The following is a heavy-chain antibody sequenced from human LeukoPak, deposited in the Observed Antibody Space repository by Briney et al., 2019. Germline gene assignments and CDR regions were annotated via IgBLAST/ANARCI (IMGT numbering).Heavy chain of an antibody. V-gene: IGHV3-48*03. J-gene: IGHJ4*02. CDR3: ARDRSLGGGFDY. CDR2: ISSSGSTI. CDR1: GFTFSSYE. D-gene: IGHD3-16*01. Sequence: PGGSLRLSCAASGFTFSSYEMNWVRQAPGKGLEWVSYISSSGSTIYYADSVKGRFTISRDNAKNSLYLQMNSLRAEDTAVYYCARDRSLGGGFDYWGQGTLVTVSS.